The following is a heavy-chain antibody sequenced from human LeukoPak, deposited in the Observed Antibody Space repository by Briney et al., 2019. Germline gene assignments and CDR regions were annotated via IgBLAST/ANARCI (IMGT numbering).Heavy chain of an antibody. V-gene: IGHV4-61*02. J-gene: IGHJ5*02. CDR2: IYTSGST. CDR3: AREITIFGVVMSYNWFDP. Sequence: SETLSLTCTVSGGSISSGSYYWSWIRQPAGKGLEWIGRIYTSGSTNYNPSLKSRVTISVDTSKNQFSLKLSSVTAADTAVYYCAREITIFGVVMSYNWFDPWGQGTLVTVSS. CDR1: GGSISSGSYY. D-gene: IGHD3-3*01.